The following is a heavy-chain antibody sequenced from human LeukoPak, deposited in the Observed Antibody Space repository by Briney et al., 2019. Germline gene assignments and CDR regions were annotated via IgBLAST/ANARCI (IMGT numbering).Heavy chain of an antibody. CDR1: GFTFSSYS. CDR3: ARDASYYDSSGLLEANWYFDL. CDR2: ISSSSSYI. J-gene: IGHJ2*01. D-gene: IGHD3-22*01. Sequence: GGSLRLSCAASGFTFSSYSMNWVRQAPGKGLEWVSSISSSSSYIYYADSVKGRFTISRDNAKNSLYLQMNSLRAEDTAVYYCARDASYYDSSGLLEANWYFDLWGRGTLVTVSS. V-gene: IGHV3-21*01.